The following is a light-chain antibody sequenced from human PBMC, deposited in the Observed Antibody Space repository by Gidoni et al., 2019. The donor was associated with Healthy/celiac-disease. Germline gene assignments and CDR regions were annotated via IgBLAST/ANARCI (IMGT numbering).Light chain of an antibody. CDR2: DAS. Sequence: VLTQSLATLSLSPGERATLSCRASQRVRSYLAWYQQKPGQAPRLLIYDASNRDTGIPARFSGSGSGTDFTLTLSRLAPEDFAVYYCQQRSNWPPETFGQGTRLEIK. CDR1: QRVRSY. CDR3: QQRSNWPPET. V-gene: IGKV3-11*01. J-gene: IGKJ5*01.